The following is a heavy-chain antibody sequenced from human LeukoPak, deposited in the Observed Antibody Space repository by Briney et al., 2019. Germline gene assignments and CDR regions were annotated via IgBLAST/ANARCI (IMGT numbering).Heavy chain of an antibody. CDR2: ISYSGST. CDR3: ARAYGTTVAYYFDY. Sequence: PSDTLSLTCSVSGGSINSYYGIWIRQPPGKGREGRGYISYSGSTHYTPSLKSRVTISVDTSKNQFSLKLSSVTAADTAVYYCARAYGTTVAYYFDYWGQGTLVTVSS. J-gene: IGHJ4*02. D-gene: IGHD4-23*01. V-gene: IGHV4-59*08. CDR1: GGSINSYY.